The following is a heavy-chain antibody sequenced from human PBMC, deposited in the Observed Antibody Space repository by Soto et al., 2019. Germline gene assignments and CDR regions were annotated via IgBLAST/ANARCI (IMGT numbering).Heavy chain of an antibody. CDR2: IYYSGST. CDR3: ATTYGDYEALSS. J-gene: IGHJ5*02. Sequence: SETLSLTCTVSGGSISSYYWSWIRQPPGKGLEWIGYIYYSGSTNYNPSLKSRVTISVDTSKNQFSLKLSSVTAADTAVYYCATTYGDYEALSSWGQGTLVTVSS. D-gene: IGHD4-17*01. CDR1: GGSISSYY. V-gene: IGHV4-59*08.